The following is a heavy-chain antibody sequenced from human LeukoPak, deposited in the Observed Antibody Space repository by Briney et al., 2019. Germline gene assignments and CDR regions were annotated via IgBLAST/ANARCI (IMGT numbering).Heavy chain of an antibody. CDR2: IDNSGST. J-gene: IGHJ5*02. Sequence: SETLSLTCTVSGGSISGSSYNWAWIRQPPGKGLEWIGSIDNSGSTNYNPSLKSRVTISVDTSKNQFSLKLSSVTAADTAVYYCAIAVAGTQGWFDPWGQGTLVTVSS. V-gene: IGHV4-39*07. D-gene: IGHD6-19*01. CDR3: AIAVAGTQGWFDP. CDR1: GGSISGSSYN.